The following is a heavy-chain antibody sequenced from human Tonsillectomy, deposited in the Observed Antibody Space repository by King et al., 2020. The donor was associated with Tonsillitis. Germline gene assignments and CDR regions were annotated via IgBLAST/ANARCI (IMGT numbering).Heavy chain of an antibody. Sequence: VQLVESGGGVVQPGRSLRLSCAASGFTFSSHGMHWVRQAPGKGLEWVAVISYDGSNKYYADSVKGRFTISRENSKNTLHLQMNSLRAEDTAVYYCAKLARYDSSGYYQTDRYYYYYGMDVWGQGTTVTVSS. CDR1: GFTFSSHG. D-gene: IGHD3-22*01. J-gene: IGHJ6*02. V-gene: IGHV3-30*18. CDR3: AKLARYDSSGYYQTDRYYYYYGMDV. CDR2: ISYDGSNK.